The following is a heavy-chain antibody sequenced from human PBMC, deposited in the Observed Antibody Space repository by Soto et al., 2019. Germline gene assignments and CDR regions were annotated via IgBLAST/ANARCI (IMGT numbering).Heavy chain of an antibody. Sequence: SETLSLTCTVSGGSISNSSYYWGWIRQPPGKGLEWIGSIYYSGSTYYNPSLKSRVTISVDTSKNQFSLKLSSVTAADTAVYHCARDCGGDCYPFLYNDGMDVWGQGTTVTVSS. CDR2: IYYSGST. CDR3: ARDCGGDCYPFLYNDGMDV. D-gene: IGHD2-21*02. V-gene: IGHV4-39*02. CDR1: GGSISNSSYY. J-gene: IGHJ6*02.